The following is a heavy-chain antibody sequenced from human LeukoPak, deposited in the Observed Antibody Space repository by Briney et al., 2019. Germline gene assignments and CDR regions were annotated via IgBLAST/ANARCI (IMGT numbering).Heavy chain of an antibody. Sequence: GGSLRLSCAAPGFTFSSYAMSWVRQAPGKGLEWVSAISGSGGSTYYADSVKGRFTISRDNSKNTLYLQMNSLRAEDTAVDYCAKGRKWLRYPYFDYWGQGTLVTVSS. CDR2: ISGSGGST. J-gene: IGHJ4*02. CDR1: GFTFSSYA. CDR3: AKGRKWLRYPYFDY. D-gene: IGHD5-12*01. V-gene: IGHV3-23*01.